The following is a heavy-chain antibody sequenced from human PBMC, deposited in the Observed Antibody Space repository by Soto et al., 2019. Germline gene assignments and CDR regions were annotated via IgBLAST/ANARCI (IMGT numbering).Heavy chain of an antibody. Sequence: ASMKVSCKASGYTFNSYGLSWVRQAPGQGLEWMGWISAYNGNTNYAQKLQGRVTMTTDTSTSTAYMELRGLSSYDTAVYYCAATMIGVNRAFDIWGQGTMVSVSS. CDR1: GYTFNSYG. V-gene: IGHV1-18*01. CDR2: ISAYNGNT. J-gene: IGHJ3*02. CDR3: AATMIGVNRAFDI. D-gene: IGHD3-22*01.